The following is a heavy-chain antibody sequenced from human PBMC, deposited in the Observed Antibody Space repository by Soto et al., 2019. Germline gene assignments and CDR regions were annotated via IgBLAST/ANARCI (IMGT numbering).Heavy chain of an antibody. CDR3: AREDRGGYSGIFDY. D-gene: IGHD5-12*01. J-gene: IGHJ4*02. CDR1: AGSISTYS. Sequence: SETLSLTCTVSAGSISTYSWSLIRQPAGQGLEWIGRMYSDGSTTYNPSLKSRVTMSVDTSRSQFSLRLNSVTAADTAVYYCAREDRGGYSGIFDYWGQGTLVTVSS. CDR2: MYSDGST. V-gene: IGHV4-4*07.